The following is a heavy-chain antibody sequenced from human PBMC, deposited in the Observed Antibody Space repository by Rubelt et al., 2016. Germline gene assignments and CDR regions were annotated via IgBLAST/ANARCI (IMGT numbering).Heavy chain of an antibody. CDR1: GFTFSNFE. Sequence: EGQLVESGGGLVQPGGSLRLSCAASGFTFSNFEMNWVRQAPGKGLEWVSSISESGSSKYLVDSGKCRFTISRDNARNSLYLQMNSLGAEDTAVYYCASSSGYRYGGQGTLVTVSS. D-gene: IGHD3-3*01. J-gene: IGHJ4*02. V-gene: IGHV3-48*03. CDR2: ISESGSSK. CDR3: ASSSGYRY.